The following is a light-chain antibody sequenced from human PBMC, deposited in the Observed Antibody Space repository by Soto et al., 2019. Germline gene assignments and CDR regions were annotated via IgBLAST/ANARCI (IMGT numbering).Light chain of an antibody. CDR2: GNS. CDR3: QSYDSSLSVV. J-gene: IGLJ2*01. V-gene: IGLV1-40*01. CDR1: SSNIGAGYD. Sequence: QSVLTQPPSVSGAPGQRVTISCTGSSSNIGAGYDVHWYQQLPGTAPKLLIYGNSNRPSGVPDRFSGSKSGTSASVAITGLQAEDEADYYCQSYDSSLSVVFGGGTKVTVL.